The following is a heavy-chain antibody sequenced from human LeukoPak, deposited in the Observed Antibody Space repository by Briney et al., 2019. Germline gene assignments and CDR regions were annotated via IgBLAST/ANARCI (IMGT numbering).Heavy chain of an antibody. D-gene: IGHD3-22*01. CDR1: GFTFSSYW. CDR2: IKQDGSEK. J-gene: IGHJ4*02. Sequence: PGGSLRLSCAASGFTFSSYWMSWVRQAPGKGLEWVANIKQDGSEKYYVDSVKGRFTISRDNAKNSLYLQMNSLRAEDTAVYYCARDPPIVVTRSFDYWGQGTLFTVSS. CDR3: ARDPPIVVTRSFDY. V-gene: IGHV3-7*01.